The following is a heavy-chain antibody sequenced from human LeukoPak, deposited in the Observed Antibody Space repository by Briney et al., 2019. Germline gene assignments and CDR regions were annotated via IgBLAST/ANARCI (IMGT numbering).Heavy chain of an antibody. CDR3: AKGGHYYDSSGYITR. D-gene: IGHD3-22*01. V-gene: IGHV3-48*01. Sequence: SGGSLRLSCAASGFTFSSYSMNWVRQAPGKGLEWVSYISSSSSTIYYADSVKGRFTISRDNAKNSLYLQMNSLRAEDTAVYYCAKGGHYYDSSGYITRWGQGTLVTVSS. CDR2: ISSSSSTI. CDR1: GFTFSSYS. J-gene: IGHJ4*02.